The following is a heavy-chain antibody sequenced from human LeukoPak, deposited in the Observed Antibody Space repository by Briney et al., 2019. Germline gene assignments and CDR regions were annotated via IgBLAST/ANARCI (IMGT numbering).Heavy chain of an antibody. J-gene: IGHJ2*01. CDR1: GGSISSYY. Sequence: SETLSLTCTVSGGSISSYYWSWIRQPAGKGLEWIGRIYTSGSTNYNPSLKSRVTMSVDTSKNLFSLKLSSVTAADTVVYYCARWGLRSNWYFDLWGRGTLVTVSS. D-gene: IGHD2/OR15-2a*01. CDR3: ARWGLRSNWYFDL. CDR2: IYTSGST. V-gene: IGHV4-4*07.